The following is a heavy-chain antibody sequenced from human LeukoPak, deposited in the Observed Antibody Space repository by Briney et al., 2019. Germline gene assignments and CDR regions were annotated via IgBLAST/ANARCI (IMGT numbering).Heavy chain of an antibody. J-gene: IGHJ4*02. V-gene: IGHV1-69*04. D-gene: IGHD1-1*01. CDR3: ARERDGYNWNWYYFDY. Sequence: ASVKVSCKASGGTFGSYAISWVRQAPGQGLEWMGRIIPILGIANYAQKFQGRVTITADKSTSTAYMELSSLRSEDTAVYYCARERDGYNWNWYYFDYWGQGTLVTVSS. CDR1: GGTFGSYA. CDR2: IIPILGIA.